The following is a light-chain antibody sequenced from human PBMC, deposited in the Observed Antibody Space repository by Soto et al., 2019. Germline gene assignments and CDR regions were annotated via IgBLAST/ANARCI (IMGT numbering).Light chain of an antibody. CDR2: DVS. J-gene: IGLJ2*01. Sequence: SALTQPASVSGSPGQSITISCTGTSSDVGGYNYVSWYQQHPGKAPKLMIYDVSNRPSGVSNRFSGSKSGNTASLTISGLQAEDEADYYWSSYTSSSTVVFGGGTKLTVL. CDR3: SSYTSSSTVV. V-gene: IGLV2-14*03. CDR1: SSDVGGYNY.